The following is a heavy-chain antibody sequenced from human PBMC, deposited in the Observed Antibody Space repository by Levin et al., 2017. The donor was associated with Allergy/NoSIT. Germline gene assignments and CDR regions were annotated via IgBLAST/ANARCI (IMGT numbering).Heavy chain of an antibody. J-gene: IGHJ4*02. CDR1: GFTFSSYA. Sequence: GGSLRLSCAASGFTFSSYAMSWVRQAPGKGLEWVSAISGSGGSTYYADSVKGRFTISRDNSKNTLYLQMNSLRAEDTAVYYCAKDPFGRFLEWLFEGPDWGQGTLVTVSS. D-gene: IGHD3-3*01. V-gene: IGHV3-23*01. CDR3: AKDPFGRFLEWLFEGPD. CDR2: ISGSGGST.